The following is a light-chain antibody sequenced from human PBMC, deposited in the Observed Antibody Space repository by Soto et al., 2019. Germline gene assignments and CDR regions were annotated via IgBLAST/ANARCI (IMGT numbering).Light chain of an antibody. V-gene: IGKV3-15*01. CDR1: QSFSSN. J-gene: IGKJ1*01. CDR3: QQYNDWPRT. CDR2: GAS. Sequence: EIVMTQSPATLSVSPGERATLSCRAGQSFSSNLAWFQHKPGQAPRLLIYGASTRATGIPARFSGSGSGTEFTLTISSLQSEDFAVYYCQQYNDWPRTFGQGTKVEI.